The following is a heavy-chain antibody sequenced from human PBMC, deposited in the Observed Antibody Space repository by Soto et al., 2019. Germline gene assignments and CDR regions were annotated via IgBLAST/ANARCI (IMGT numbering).Heavy chain of an antibody. CDR2: IYYSGST. V-gene: IGHV4-30-4*01. Sequence: SETLSLTCTVSGGSISSGDYYWSWIRQPPGKGLEWIGYIYYSGSTYYNPSLKSRVNISVDTSKNQFSLKLSSVTAADTAVYYCARVRLIAAAGPFDYWGQGTLVTVSS. CDR1: GGSISSGDYY. CDR3: ARVRLIAAAGPFDY. J-gene: IGHJ4*02. D-gene: IGHD6-13*01.